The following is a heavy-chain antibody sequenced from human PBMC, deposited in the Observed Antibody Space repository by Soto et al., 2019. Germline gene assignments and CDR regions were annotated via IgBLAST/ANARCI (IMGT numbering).Heavy chain of an antibody. V-gene: IGHV4-59*08. J-gene: IGHJ4*02. D-gene: IGHD3-22*01. CDR2: IEYSGST. Sequence: TLSLTCTVSGVSISTYYWSWIRQSPGKGLEWIGYIEYSGSTNYNPSLKSRLTISVDTSKNQFFLKLSSVTAADTAVYYCARNYYDSGGYWFGIDYWGQGTLVTVSS. CDR1: GVSISTYY. CDR3: ARNYYDSGGYWFGIDY.